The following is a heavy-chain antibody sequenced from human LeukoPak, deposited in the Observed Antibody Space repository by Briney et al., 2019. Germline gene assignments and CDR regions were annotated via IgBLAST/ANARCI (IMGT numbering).Heavy chain of an antibody. V-gene: IGHV4-39*01. CDR1: GGSIRTADYY. J-gene: IGHJ5*01. D-gene: IGHD6-13*01. CDR2: IYFSGTP. CDR3: ARTSSWYAGAWFDS. Sequence: PSETLSLTCTVSGGSIRTADYYWAWVRQPPGEGLEWLGSIYFSGTPYFNPSLKSRVAVSIDTSKNQFSLKVTSVNASDTAVYFCARTSSWYAGAWFDSWGQGTLVTVSS.